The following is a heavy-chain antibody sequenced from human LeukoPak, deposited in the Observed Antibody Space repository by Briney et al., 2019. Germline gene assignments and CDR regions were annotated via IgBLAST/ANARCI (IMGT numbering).Heavy chain of an antibody. J-gene: IGHJ6*02. CDR3: ARNDYGDYVKWLYYYYGMDV. CDR1: GYTFTSYD. CDR2: MNPNSGST. D-gene: IGHD4-17*01. V-gene: IGHV1-8*01. Sequence: GASVKVSCKASGYTFTSYDINWVRQATGQGLEWMGWMNPNSGSTGYAQKFQGRVTMTRNTSISTAYMELSSLRSEDTAVYYCARNDYGDYVKWLYYYYGMDVWGQGTTVTVSS.